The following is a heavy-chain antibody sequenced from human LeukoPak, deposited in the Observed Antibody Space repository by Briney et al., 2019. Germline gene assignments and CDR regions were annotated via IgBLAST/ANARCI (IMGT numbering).Heavy chain of an antibody. CDR3: ARDKRIYNSSGYTFDY. CDR1: GGSFSSYY. D-gene: IGHD3-22*01. CDR2: IYYSGST. V-gene: IGHV4-59*01. J-gene: IGHJ4*02. Sequence: PSETLSLTCTVSGGSFSSYYWSWIRQPPGKGLEWIGYIYYSGSTNYNPSLKSRVTISVDTSKNQFSLKLSSVTAADAAVYYCARDKRIYNSSGYTFDYWGQGTLVTVSS.